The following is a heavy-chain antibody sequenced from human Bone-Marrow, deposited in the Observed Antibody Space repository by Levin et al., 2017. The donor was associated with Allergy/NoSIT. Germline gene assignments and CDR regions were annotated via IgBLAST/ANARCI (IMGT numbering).Heavy chain of an antibody. D-gene: IGHD5-18*01. CDR2: INPKTGGT. CDR3: LRGDTVK. CDR1: GYTFTGYY. J-gene: IGHJ4*02. V-gene: IGHV1-2*02. Sequence: GESLKISCQASGYTFTGYYMHWMRQAPGQGLEWMGEINPKTGGTNYAQKFQGRVTMTRDTSISTAYMELSRLRSDDTAIYYCLRGDTVKWGQGTLVTVSS.